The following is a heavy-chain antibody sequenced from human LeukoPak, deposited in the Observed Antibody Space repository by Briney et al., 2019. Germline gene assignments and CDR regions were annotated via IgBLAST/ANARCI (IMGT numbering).Heavy chain of an antibody. D-gene: IGHD1-26*01. Sequence: PGGSLRLSCAASGFTFSSYAMSWVRQAPRKGLEWVSAMSDDGTSTYYADSVKGRFTTSRDNSKNTLYLQMYSLRAEDTAVYYSASKVAAGYWGQGTLVTVSS. CDR1: GFTFSSYA. V-gene: IGHV3-23*01. J-gene: IGHJ4*02. CDR2: MSDDGTST. CDR3: ASKVAAGY.